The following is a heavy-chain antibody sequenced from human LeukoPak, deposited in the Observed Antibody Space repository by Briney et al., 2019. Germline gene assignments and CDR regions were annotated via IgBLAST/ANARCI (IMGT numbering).Heavy chain of an antibody. CDR2: ISYDGSNK. CDR1: GFTFSSYA. Sequence: PGRSLRLSCAASGFTFSSYAMHWVRQAPGKGLEWVAVISYDGSNKYYADSVKGRFTISRDNSKNTLYLQMNSLRAEDTAVYYCAKARGRWFGEFPWFDPWGQGTLVTVSS. D-gene: IGHD3-10*01. V-gene: IGHV3-30-3*01. J-gene: IGHJ5*02. CDR3: AKARGRWFGEFPWFDP.